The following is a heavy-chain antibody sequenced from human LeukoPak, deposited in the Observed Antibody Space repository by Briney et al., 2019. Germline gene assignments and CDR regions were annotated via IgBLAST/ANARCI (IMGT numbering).Heavy chain of an antibody. CDR3: ARVGGYCSDGNCYPKY. CDR1: GYTFTSYA. Sequence: EASVKVSCKASGYTFTSYALNWVRQAPGQGLEWMGWIHTDTENPTYAQGFTGRFVFSLDRSVRTAYLQITSLKAEDTAVYYCARVGGYCSDGNCYPKYWGQGTLVTVSS. CDR2: IHTDTENP. J-gene: IGHJ4*02. D-gene: IGHD2-15*01. V-gene: IGHV7-4-1*02.